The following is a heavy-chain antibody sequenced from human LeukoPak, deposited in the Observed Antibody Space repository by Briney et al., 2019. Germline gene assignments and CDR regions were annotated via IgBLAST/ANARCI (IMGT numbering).Heavy chain of an antibody. V-gene: IGHV3-7*01. CDR3: ARDPATSETFDY. J-gene: IGHJ4*02. Sequence: PGGSLRLSCAASGFIFSSYWMIWVRQAPGKGLEWVANINQDGSEKYYVDSVKGRFTISRDNAKNSLYLQMNSLRDEDTAVYYCARDPATSETFDYWGQGTLLTVSS. D-gene: IGHD2-15*01. CDR1: GFIFSSYW. CDR2: INQDGSEK.